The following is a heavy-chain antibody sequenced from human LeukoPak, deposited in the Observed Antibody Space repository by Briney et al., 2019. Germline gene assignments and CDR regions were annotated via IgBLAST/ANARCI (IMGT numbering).Heavy chain of an antibody. D-gene: IGHD3-10*01. CDR1: GYTFTGYY. CDR3: ARDLSIRGVAYADY. J-gene: IGHJ4*02. Sequence: ASVTVSCKASGYTFTGYYMHWVRQAPGQGLEWMGWINPNSGGTNYAQKFQGRVTMTRDTSISTAYMELSRLRSDDTAVYYCARDLSIRGVAYADYWGQGTLVTVAS. CDR2: INPNSGGT. V-gene: IGHV1-2*02.